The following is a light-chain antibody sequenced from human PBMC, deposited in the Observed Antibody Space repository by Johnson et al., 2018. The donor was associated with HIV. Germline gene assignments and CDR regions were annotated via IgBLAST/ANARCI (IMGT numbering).Light chain of an antibody. CDR3: GTWYGSLSVYV. J-gene: IGLJ1*01. V-gene: IGLV1-51*02. Sequence: QSVLTQPPSVSAAPGQKVTVSCSGSSSNIGNNFVSWYQQVPGTAPKLLIYENNKRPSGIPDRFSGSQSGTSATLGITGLQTGDEADYYCGTWYGSLSVYVFGTGTKVTVL. CDR2: ENN. CDR1: SSNIGNNF.